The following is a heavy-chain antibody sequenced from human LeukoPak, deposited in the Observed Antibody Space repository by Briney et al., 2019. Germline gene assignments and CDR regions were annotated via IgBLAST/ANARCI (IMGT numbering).Heavy chain of an antibody. J-gene: IGHJ4*02. Sequence: GGSLRLSCAASGFTFSSYAMSWVRQAPGKGLEWVSAINGSGGRIYYADSVKGRFTISRDNSKSTLYLQMNSLRAEDTAVYYCAKDLFACSSTSCYSQSHWGQGTLVTVSS. CDR2: INGSGGRI. CDR1: GFTFSSYA. D-gene: IGHD2-2*01. CDR3: AKDLFACSSTSCYSQSH. V-gene: IGHV3-23*01.